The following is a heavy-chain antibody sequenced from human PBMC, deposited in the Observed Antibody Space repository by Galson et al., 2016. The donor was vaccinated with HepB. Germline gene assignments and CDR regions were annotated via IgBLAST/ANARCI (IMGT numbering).Heavy chain of an antibody. D-gene: IGHD2-21*01. J-gene: IGHJ6*02. CDR2: ISGSGGRT. CDR1: GFTFSSYS. CDR3: AKSSCGGECYYRMDV. Sequence: SLRLSCAASGFTFSSYSMTWVRQAPGKGLEWVSAISGSGGRTLYADPVKGRFSISRDGSKHTLYLQLNSLRVEDTAVYYCAKSSCGGECYYRMDVWGQGTTVTVS. V-gene: IGHV3-23*01.